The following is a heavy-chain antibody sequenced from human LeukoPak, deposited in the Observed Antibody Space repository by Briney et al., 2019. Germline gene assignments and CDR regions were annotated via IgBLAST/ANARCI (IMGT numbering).Heavy chain of an antibody. CDR1: GFTFSNAW. CDR2: IKSKTDGGTT. D-gene: IGHD3-16*02. CDR3: TTYYDYVWGSYRPKRNNHFDY. V-gene: IGHV3-15*01. Sequence: TGGSLRLSCAASGFTFSNAWMSWVRQAPGKGLEWVGRIKSKTDGGTTDYAAPVKGRFTISRDDSKNTLYLQMNSLKTEDTAVYYCTTYYDYVWGSYRPKRNNHFDYWGQGTLVTVSS. J-gene: IGHJ4*02.